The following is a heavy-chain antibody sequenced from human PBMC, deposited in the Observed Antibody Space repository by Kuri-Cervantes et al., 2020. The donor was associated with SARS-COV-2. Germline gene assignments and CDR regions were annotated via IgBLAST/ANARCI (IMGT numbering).Heavy chain of an antibody. D-gene: IGHD3-22*01. Sequence: LSLTCAASGFTFSSYWMHWVRQAPGKGLVWVSRINSDGSSTSYADSVKGRFTISRDNAKNTLYLQMNGLRAEDTAVYYCAKDISYYDSSGYYSDAFDIWGQGTMVTVSS. J-gene: IGHJ3*02. CDR1: GFTFSSYW. V-gene: IGHV3-74*01. CDR2: INSDGSST. CDR3: AKDISYYDSSGYYSDAFDI.